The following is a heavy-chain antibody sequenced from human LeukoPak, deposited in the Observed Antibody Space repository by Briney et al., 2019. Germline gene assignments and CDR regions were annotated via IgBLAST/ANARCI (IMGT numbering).Heavy chain of an antibody. V-gene: IGHV3-23*01. CDR1: GFSFRRYA. D-gene: IGHD2-2*02. CDR2: ISGPGPST. J-gene: IGHJ3*01. Sequence: GGSLRLSXAASGFSFRRYAMNWVRQAPGRGLEWVAVISGPGPSTFYADSVKGRFTICRDNSKNTLFLQLDRLRVEDTAIYYCAKDEIPHAFDLWGQGTMVTVSS. CDR3: AKDEIPHAFDL.